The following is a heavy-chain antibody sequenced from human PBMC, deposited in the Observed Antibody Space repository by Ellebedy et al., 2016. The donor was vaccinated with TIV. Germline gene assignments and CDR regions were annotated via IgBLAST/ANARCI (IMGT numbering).Heavy chain of an antibody. D-gene: IGHD4-17*01. CDR2: INHSGST. CDR3: ARHMSYGDYPLYYFDY. CDR1: GGSFSGYY. J-gene: IGHJ4*02. V-gene: IGHV4-34*01. Sequence: SETLSLTCAVYGGSFSGYYWSWIRQPPGKGLEWIGEINHSGSTNYNPSLKSRVTISVDTSKNQFSLKLSSVTAADTAVYYCARHMSYGDYPLYYFDYWGQGTLVTVSS.